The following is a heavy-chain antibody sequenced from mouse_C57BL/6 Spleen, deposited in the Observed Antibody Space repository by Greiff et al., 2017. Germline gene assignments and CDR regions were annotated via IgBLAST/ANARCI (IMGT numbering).Heavy chain of an antibody. CDR2: ISSGGSYT. CDR3: ARHEGHYYGSPTGFAY. J-gene: IGHJ3*01. Sequence: EVKLVESGGDLVKPGGSLKLSCAASGFTFSSYGMSWVRQTPDKRLGWVATISSGGSYTSYPDSVKGRFTISRDNAKNTLYLQMSSLKSEDTAMYYCARHEGHYYGSPTGFAYWGQGTLVTVSA. V-gene: IGHV5-6*01. CDR1: GFTFSSYG. D-gene: IGHD1-1*01.